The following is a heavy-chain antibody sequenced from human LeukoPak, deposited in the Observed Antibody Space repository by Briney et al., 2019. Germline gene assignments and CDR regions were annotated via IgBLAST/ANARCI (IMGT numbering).Heavy chain of an antibody. J-gene: IGHJ6*03. Sequence: PGGSLRLSCAASGFTFSSYGMHWVRQAPGKGLEWVAFIRYDGSNKYYADSVKGRFTISRDNSKNTLYLQMNSLRAEDTAVHYCAKVSLSRAINYYYYYMDVWGKGTTVTVSS. V-gene: IGHV3-30*02. CDR3: AKVSLSRAINYYYYYMDV. CDR1: GFTFSSYG. CDR2: IRYDGSNK.